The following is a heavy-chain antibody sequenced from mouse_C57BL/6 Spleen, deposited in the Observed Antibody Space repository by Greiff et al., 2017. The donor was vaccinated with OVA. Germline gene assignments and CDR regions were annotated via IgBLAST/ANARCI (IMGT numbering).Heavy chain of an antibody. V-gene: IGHV1-54*01. D-gene: IGHD3-2*02. J-gene: IGHJ3*01. CDR2: INPGSGGT. CDR1: GYAFTNYL. CDR3: ARSGQLRPGFAY. Sequence: QVQLQQSGAELVRPGTSVKVSCKASGYAFTNYLIEWVKQRPGQGLEWIGVINPGSGGTNDNEKFKGKATLTADKSSSTAYMQLSSLTSEDSAVYFCARSGQLRPGFAYWGQGTLVTVSA.